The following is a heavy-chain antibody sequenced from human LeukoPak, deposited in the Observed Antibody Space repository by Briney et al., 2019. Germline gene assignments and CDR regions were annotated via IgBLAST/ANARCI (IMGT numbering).Heavy chain of an antibody. CDR3: ARIAVVPAAMRGYYYYYGMDV. CDR2: IYYSGST. CDR1: GGSISSYY. V-gene: IGHV4-59*08. Sequence: SETLSLICTVSGGSISSYYWSWIRQPPGKGLEWIGYIYYSGSTNYNPSLKSRVTISVDTSKNRFSLKLSSVTAADTAVYYCARIAVVPAAMRGYYYYYGMDVWGQGTTVTVSS. D-gene: IGHD2-2*01. J-gene: IGHJ6*02.